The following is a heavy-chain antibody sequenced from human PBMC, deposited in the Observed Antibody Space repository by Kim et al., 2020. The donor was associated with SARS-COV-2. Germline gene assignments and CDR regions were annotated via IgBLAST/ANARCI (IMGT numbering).Heavy chain of an antibody. V-gene: IGHV3-74*01. CDR3: ARAEVEMATIMDYYYGMDV. Sequence: GRFTISRDNAKNTLYLQMNSLRAEDTAVYYCARAEVEMATIMDYYYGMDVWGQGTTVTVSS. D-gene: IGHD5-12*01. J-gene: IGHJ6*02.